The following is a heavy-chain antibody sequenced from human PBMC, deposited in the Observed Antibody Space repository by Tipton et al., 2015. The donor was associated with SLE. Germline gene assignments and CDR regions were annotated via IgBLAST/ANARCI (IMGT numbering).Heavy chain of an antibody. Sequence: TLSLTCAVSGGSISSHGYSWSWIRQPPGKGLEWIGYIYQSGATYYNPSLNSRVTISVDRSKNQLSLNLSSVTAADTAVYYCSREKIVDTGEKVFDIWGQGTMVTVSS. CDR2: IYQSGAT. J-gene: IGHJ3*02. CDR1: GGSISSHGYS. CDR3: SREKIVDTGEKVFDI. D-gene: IGHD1-26*01. V-gene: IGHV4-30-2*01.